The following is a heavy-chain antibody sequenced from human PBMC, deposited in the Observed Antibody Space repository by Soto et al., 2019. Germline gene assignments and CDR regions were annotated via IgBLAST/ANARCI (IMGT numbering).Heavy chain of an antibody. V-gene: IGHV4-59*01. CDR3: ARGGSYYNWFDP. Sequence: PETLSLTCTVSGGSISSYYWSWIRQPPGKGLEWIGYIYYSGSTNYNPSLKSRVTISVDTSKNQFSLKLSSVTAADTAVYYCARGGSYYNWFDPWGQGTLVTVSS. CDR1: GGSISSYY. D-gene: IGHD1-26*01. CDR2: IYYSGST. J-gene: IGHJ5*02.